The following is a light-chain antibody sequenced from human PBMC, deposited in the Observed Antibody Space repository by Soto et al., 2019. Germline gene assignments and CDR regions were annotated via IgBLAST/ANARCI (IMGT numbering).Light chain of an antibody. CDR1: LPISNY. CDR2: AAS. V-gene: IGKV1-27*01. Sequence: ENLPISNYLAWYQQKPGRIPNLLIYAASTLQAGVPSRFSGSGSGTDFTLTISGRGPGDAAAPYCRKEVRAPLTAGRGTKVDIK. J-gene: IGKJ4*01. CDR3: RKEVRAPLT.